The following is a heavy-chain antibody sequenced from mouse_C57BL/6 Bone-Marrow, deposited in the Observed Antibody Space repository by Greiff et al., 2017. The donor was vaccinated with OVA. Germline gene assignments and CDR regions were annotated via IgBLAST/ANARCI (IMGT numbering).Heavy chain of an antibody. J-gene: IGHJ2*01. CDR2: IDPSDSYT. CDR3: ARRLTTVVAPFDY. D-gene: IGHD1-1*01. V-gene: IGHV1-69*01. Sequence: VQLQQPGAELVMPGASVKLSCKASGYTFTSYWMHWVKQRPGQGLEWIGEIDPSDSYTNYNQKFKGKSTLTVDKSSSTAYMQLSSLTSEDSAVYYCARRLTTVVAPFDYWGQGTTLTVSS. CDR1: GYTFTSYW.